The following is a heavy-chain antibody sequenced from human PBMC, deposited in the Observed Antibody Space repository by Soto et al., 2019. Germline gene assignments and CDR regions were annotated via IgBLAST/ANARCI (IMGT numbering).Heavy chain of an antibody. V-gene: IGHV4-61*08. Sequence: SETLSLTCTVSGGSISSGGYYWSWIRQHPGKGLEWIGYIYYSGSTNYNPSPKSRVTISVDTSKNQFSLKLSSVTAADTAVYYCASSTSVRIDYWGQGTLVTVSS. CDR3: ASSTSVRIDY. CDR2: IYYSGST. J-gene: IGHJ4*02. CDR1: GGSISSGGYY.